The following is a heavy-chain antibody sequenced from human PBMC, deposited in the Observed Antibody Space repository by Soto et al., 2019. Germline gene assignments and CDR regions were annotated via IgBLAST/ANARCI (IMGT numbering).Heavy chain of an antibody. CDR1: GGSFSGYY. CDR3: AREGYCSGGSCNYYYYYYMDV. J-gene: IGHJ6*03. Sequence: PSETLSLTFAVYGGSFSGYYWSWIRQPPGKGLEWFGEINHSGSTNYNPSLKSRVTISVDTSKNQFSLKLSSVTAADTAVYYCAREGYCSGGSCNYYYYYYMDVWGKGTTVTVSS. D-gene: IGHD2-15*01. V-gene: IGHV4-34*01. CDR2: INHSGST.